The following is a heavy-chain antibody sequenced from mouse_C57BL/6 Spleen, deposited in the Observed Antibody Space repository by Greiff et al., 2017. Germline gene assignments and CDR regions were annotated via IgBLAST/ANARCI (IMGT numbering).Heavy chain of an antibody. V-gene: IGHV1-82*01. CDR3: ARWYGY. J-gene: IGHJ2*01. D-gene: IGHD2-10*02. Sequence: VKLQESGPELVKPGASVKISCKASGYAFSSSWMNWVKQRPGKGLEWIGRIYPGDGDTNYNGKFKGKATLTADKSSSTAYMQLSSLTSEDSAVYFCARWYGYWGQGTTLTVSS. CDR2: IYPGDGDT. CDR1: GYAFSSSW.